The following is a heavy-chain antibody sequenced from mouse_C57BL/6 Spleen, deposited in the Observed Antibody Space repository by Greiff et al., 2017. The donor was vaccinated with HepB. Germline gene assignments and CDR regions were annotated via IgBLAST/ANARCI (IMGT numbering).Heavy chain of an antibody. Sequence: VQLQQPGAELVKPGASVKVSCKASGYTFTSYWMHWVKQRPGQGLEWIGRIHPSDSDTNYNQKFKGKATLTVDKSSNTAYLQLSSLTSEDTAVYYCTSYDGYYLDYWGQGTSVTVSS. D-gene: IGHD2-3*01. CDR3: TSYDGYYLDY. CDR2: IHPSDSDT. V-gene: IGHV1-74*01. J-gene: IGHJ4*01. CDR1: GYTFTSYW.